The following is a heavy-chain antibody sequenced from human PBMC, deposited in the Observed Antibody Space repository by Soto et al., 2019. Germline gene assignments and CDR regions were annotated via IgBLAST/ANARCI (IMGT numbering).Heavy chain of an antibody. D-gene: IGHD3-9*01. J-gene: IGHJ4*02. Sequence: EVQLVESGGGLIQPGGSLRLSCAXXGFTFSDHQMNWVRQAPGRGLEWVSVIYSSGTTYYGDSVKGRFTISRDNSKNTLYLQMNSLRTEDTALYYCARAGSPFHSDSTGYWGFDYWGQGTLVTVSS. V-gene: IGHV3-53*01. CDR2: IYSSGTT. CDR3: ARAGSPFHSDSTGYWGFDY. CDR1: GFTFSDHQ.